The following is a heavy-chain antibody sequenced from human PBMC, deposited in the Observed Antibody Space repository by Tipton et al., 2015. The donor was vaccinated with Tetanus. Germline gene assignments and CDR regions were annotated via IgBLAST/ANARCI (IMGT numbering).Heavy chain of an antibody. CDR2: ISAYNGNT. D-gene: IGHD6-6*01. CDR3: ATERVREYSRGRRAFDI. Sequence: QLVQSGAEVKKPGASVKVSCKASGYTFTSYGISWVRQAPGQGLEWMGWISAYNGNTNYAQKLQGRVTMTTDTSTSTAYMELRSLRSDDTAVYYCATERVREYSRGRRAFDIWGQGTMVTVSS. J-gene: IGHJ3*02. CDR1: GYTFTSYG. V-gene: IGHV1-18*01.